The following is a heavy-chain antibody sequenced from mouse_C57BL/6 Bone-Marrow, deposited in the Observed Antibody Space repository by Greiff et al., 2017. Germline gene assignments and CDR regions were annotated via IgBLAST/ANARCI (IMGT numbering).Heavy chain of an antibody. V-gene: IGHV5-6*02. D-gene: IGHD3-1*01. CDR2: ISSGGSYT. CDR3: ARRGYPWFAY. CDR1: GFTFSSYG. Sequence: EVNVVESGGDLVKPGGSLKLSCAASGFTFSSYGMSWVRQTPDKRLEWVATISSGGSYTYYPDSVKGRFTITRDNAKNTLYLQMSSLKSEDTAMYYCARRGYPWFAYWGQGTLVTVSA. J-gene: IGHJ3*01.